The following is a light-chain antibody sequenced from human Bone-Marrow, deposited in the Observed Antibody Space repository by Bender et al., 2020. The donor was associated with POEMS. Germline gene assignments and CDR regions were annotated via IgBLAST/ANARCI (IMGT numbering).Light chain of an antibody. CDR2: RDN. Sequence: QSVLTQPPSASGTPGQRVTVSCSGSWSNIGRDAVSWYQQFPGTAPKLLIYRDNQRPSGVPDRFSGSKSGTSASLAISGLQSEDEADYYCAVWDDSLNGWVFGGGTKLTVL. J-gene: IGLJ3*02. CDR3: AVWDDSLNGWV. V-gene: IGLV1-44*01. CDR1: WSNIGRDA.